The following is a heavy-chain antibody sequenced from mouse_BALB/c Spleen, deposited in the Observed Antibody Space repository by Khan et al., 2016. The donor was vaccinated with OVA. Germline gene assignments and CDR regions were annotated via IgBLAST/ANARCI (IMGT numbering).Heavy chain of an antibody. CDR1: GFSLTSYG. D-gene: IGHD2-1*01. J-gene: IGHJ4*01. Sequence: QVQLKQSGPGLVAPSQSLSITCTVSGFSLTSYGVSWVRQPPGKGLEWLGVIWGDGNTNYHSALISRLSISKDDSKSQVFLKLNSLQTDDTATYXCVKQNDGTLYAVDYWGQGTSVTVSS. CDR2: IWGDGNT. V-gene: IGHV2-3*01. CDR3: VKQNDGTLYAVDY.